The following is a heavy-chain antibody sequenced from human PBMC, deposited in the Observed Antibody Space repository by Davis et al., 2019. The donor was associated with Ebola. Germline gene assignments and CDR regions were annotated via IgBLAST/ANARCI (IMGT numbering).Heavy chain of an antibody. CDR2: IYYTGST. D-gene: IGHD1-26*01. Sequence: SETLSLTCTVSGGSINTGTYYWAWIRQPPGKGLEWIGSIYYTGSTAYNPSLKSRVTISVDMSKNQFSVKLGSLTAADTAVYYCSRVIVGAPIDYWGQGSLVTVSS. J-gene: IGHJ4*02. CDR3: SRVIVGAPIDY. V-gene: IGHV4-39*02. CDR1: GGSINTGTYY.